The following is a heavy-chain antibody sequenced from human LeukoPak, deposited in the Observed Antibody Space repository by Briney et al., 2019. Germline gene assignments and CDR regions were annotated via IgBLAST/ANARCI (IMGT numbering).Heavy chain of an antibody. J-gene: IGHJ6*03. CDR1: GGSFSGYY. V-gene: IGHV4-59*01. Sequence: SETLSLTCAVYGGSFSGYYWSWIRQPPGKGLEWIGYIYYSGSTNYNPFLKSRVTISVDTSKNQFSLKLSSVTAADTAVYYCARTTEGGYTYDYFYYYYMDVWGKGTTVTISS. CDR3: ARTTEGGYTYDYFYYYYMDV. CDR2: IYYSGST. D-gene: IGHD5-18*01.